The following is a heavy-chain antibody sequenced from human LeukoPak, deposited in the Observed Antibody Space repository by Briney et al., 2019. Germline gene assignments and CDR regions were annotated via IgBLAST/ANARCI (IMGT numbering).Heavy chain of an antibody. D-gene: IGHD7-27*01. CDR3: GRVPGRTDY. J-gene: IGHJ4*02. CDR2: MNPKSGYT. CDR1: GYTFTNYD. V-gene: IGHV1-8*01. Sequence: GASVKVSCKSSGYTFTNYDINWVRQATGQGLELMGWMNPKSGYTGFAQKFQGRGTMTRYTAISTANMKLGRLRSDDTAVYYCGRVPGRTDYWGQGTLVTVSS.